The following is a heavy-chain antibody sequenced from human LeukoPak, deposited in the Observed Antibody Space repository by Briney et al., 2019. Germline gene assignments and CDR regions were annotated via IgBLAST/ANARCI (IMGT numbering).Heavy chain of an antibody. Sequence: GGSLRVSCAASGFNFSFYAMTWVRQDPGKGLEWVSGIRGSGTITYYADSVKGRFTISRDNSKNTLYLQMNSLRAEDTAVYYCAKDGGYSSSSGWFDPWGQGTLVTVSS. CDR3: AKDGGYSSSSGWFDP. CDR1: GFNFSFYA. D-gene: IGHD6-6*01. V-gene: IGHV3-23*01. CDR2: IRGSGTIT. J-gene: IGHJ5*02.